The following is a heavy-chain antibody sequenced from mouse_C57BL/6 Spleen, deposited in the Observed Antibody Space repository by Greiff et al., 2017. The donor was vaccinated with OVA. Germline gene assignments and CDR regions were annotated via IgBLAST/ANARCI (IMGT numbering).Heavy chain of an antibody. CDR1: GYTFTSYG. J-gene: IGHJ4*01. Sequence: QVQLKESGAELARPGASVKLSCKASGYTFTSYGISWVKQRTGQGLEWIGEIYPRSGNTYYNEKFKGKATLTADKSSSTAYMELRSLTSEDSAVYFCARLGTTVVATGDYAMDYWGQGTSVTVSS. CDR2: IYPRSGNT. D-gene: IGHD1-1*01. CDR3: ARLGTTVVATGDYAMDY. V-gene: IGHV1-81*01.